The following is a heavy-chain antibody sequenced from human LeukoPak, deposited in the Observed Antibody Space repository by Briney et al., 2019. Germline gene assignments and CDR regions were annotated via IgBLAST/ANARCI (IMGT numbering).Heavy chain of an antibody. V-gene: IGHV1-8*01. CDR2: MNPNSGNT. J-gene: IGHJ5*02. Sequence: PRASVKVSCKASGYTFTSYDINWVRQATGQGLEWVGWMNPNSGNTGYAQKFQGRVTMTRNTSISTAYMELSSLRSEDTAVYYCARGDILTGYSSWFDPWGQGTLVTVSS. CDR1: GYTFTSYD. D-gene: IGHD3-9*01. CDR3: ARGDILTGYSSWFDP.